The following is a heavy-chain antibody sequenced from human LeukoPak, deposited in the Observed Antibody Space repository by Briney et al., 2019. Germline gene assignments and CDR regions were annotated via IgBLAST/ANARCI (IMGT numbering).Heavy chain of an antibody. CDR3: ARGRAPDY. CDR2: INHSGST. J-gene: IGHJ4*02. Sequence: SETLSLTCAVYGGSFSGYYWSWIRQPPGKGLEWIGEINHSGSTNYNPSLKSRVTISVDTSKDQFSLKLSSVTAAETAVYYCARGRAPDYWGQGTLATVSS. CDR1: GGSFSGYY. V-gene: IGHV4-34*01.